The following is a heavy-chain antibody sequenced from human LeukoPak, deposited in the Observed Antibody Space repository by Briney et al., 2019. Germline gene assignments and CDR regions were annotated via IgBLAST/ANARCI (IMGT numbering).Heavy chain of an antibody. CDR2: IYSGGST. Sequence: PGGSLRLSCAASGFTVSSNYMSWVRQATGKGLEWVSVIYSGGSTYYADSVKGRFTISRDNSKNTLYLQMNSLRAEDTAVYYCARISPDYAFDIWGQGTMVTVSS. CDR3: ARISPDYAFDI. CDR1: GFTVSSNY. V-gene: IGHV3-53*01. D-gene: IGHD3-16*01. J-gene: IGHJ3*02.